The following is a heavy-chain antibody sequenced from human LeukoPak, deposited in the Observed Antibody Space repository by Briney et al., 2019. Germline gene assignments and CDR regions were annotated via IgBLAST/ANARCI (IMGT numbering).Heavy chain of an antibody. Sequence: GGSVRLSCATSGFNFSSHGMHWVRQAPGKGLEWVAVIWYDGSNKYYADSVRGRFTISRDNSKNTLYLQMNGLRAEDTAVYYCARDWDDSSGYYYFDYWGQGTLVTVSS. CDR2: IWYDGSNK. J-gene: IGHJ4*02. CDR3: ARDWDDSSGYYYFDY. V-gene: IGHV3-33*01. D-gene: IGHD3-22*01. CDR1: GFNFSSHG.